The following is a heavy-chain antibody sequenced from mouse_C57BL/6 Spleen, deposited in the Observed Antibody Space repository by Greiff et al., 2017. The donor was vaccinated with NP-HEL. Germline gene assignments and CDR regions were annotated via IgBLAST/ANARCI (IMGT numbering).Heavy chain of an antibody. V-gene: IGHV1-69*01. CDR1: GYTFTSYW. Sequence: VQLQQPGAELVMPGASVKLSCKASGYTFTSYWMHWVKQRPGQGLEWIGEIDPSDSYTNYNQKFKGKSTLTVDKSSSTAYMQLSSLTSEDSAVYYCARRGTMIFDYWGQGTTLTVSS. CDR3: ARRGTMIFDY. CDR2: IDPSDSYT. J-gene: IGHJ2*01. D-gene: IGHD2-4*01.